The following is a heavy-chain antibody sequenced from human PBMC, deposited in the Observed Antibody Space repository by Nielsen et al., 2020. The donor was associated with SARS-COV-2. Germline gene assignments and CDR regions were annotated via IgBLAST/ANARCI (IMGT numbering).Heavy chain of an antibody. J-gene: IGHJ4*02. D-gene: IGHD3-3*01. CDR3: AKTVGFWSGYQYGYYFDY. CDR1: GFTFSSYA. Sequence: GGSLRLSCAASGFTFSSYAMSWVRQAPGKGLEWVSAISGSGGSTYYADSVKGRFTISRDNSKNTLYLQMNSLRAEDTAVYYCAKTVGFWSGYQYGYYFDYWGQGTLVTVSS. V-gene: IGHV3-23*01. CDR2: ISGSGGST.